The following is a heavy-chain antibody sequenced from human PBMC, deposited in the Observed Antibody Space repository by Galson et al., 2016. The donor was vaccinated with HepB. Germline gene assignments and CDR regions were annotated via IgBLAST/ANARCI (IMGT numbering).Heavy chain of an antibody. CDR1: GFTVSSNY. CDR3: ARGGPHNNYFDY. Sequence: SLRLSCAASGFTVSSNYMNWVRQPPGKGLEWVPFIHSGGGAYYTHSVKGRFTISTDNSKNTLYLQMNSLRAEDTAIYHCARGGPHNNYFDYWGQGTLVTVSS. D-gene: IGHD1-1*01. V-gene: IGHV3-53*01. CDR2: IHSGGGA. J-gene: IGHJ4*02.